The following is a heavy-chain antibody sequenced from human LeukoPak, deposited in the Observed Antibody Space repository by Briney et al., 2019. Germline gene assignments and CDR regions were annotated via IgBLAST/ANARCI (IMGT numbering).Heavy chain of an antibody. J-gene: IGHJ4*02. D-gene: IGHD6-19*01. CDR2: TYYRSKWYN. Sequence: SQTLSLTCAISGDSFSSNSAAWNWSRQSPSRGLEWLGRTYYRSKWYNDYAGSVKSRITINPDTSKNQFSLQLNSGTPEGTAVYYCARGGSSGWGPGVFDYWGQGTLVTVSS. V-gene: IGHV6-1*01. CDR3: ARGGSSGWGPGVFDY. CDR1: GDSFSSNSAA.